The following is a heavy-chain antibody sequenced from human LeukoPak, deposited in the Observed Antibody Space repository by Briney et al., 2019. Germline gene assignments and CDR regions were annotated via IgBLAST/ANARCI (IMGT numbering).Heavy chain of an antibody. CDR1: GFTFSSYD. V-gene: IGHV3-13*01. CDR3: ARGNFWSGYRSKAFDY. J-gene: IGHJ4*02. Sequence: GGSLRLSCAASGFTFSSYDMHWVRHATGKGLEWVSAIGTAGDTYYPGSVKGRFTISRENAKNSLYLQMNSLRAGDTAVYYCARGNFWSGYRSKAFDYWGQGTLVTVPS. D-gene: IGHD3-3*01. CDR2: IGTAGDT.